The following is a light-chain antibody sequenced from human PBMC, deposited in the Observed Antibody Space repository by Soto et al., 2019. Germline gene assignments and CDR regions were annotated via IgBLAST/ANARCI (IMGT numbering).Light chain of an antibody. V-gene: IGLV2-14*01. J-gene: IGLJ1*01. CDR1: SRDIGGYNY. CDR3: SSYTGSSTRYV. Sequence: QSALTQPASVSGSPGQSITISCTGTSRDIGGYNYVSWYQQHPGKVPKLMLFEVSNRPSGVSYRFSGSKSGNPDSLTISGLQAEVEADDYCSSYTGSSTRYVFGCGTNVTVL. CDR2: EVS.